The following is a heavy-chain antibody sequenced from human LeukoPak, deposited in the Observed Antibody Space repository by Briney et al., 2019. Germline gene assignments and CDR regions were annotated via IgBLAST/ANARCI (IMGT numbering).Heavy chain of an antibody. J-gene: IGHJ4*02. Sequence: ASVKVSCKASGYTLTDYYIHWVRQAPGQGLEWMGWINPNSGVTNYAQKFQGRVTLTRDTPISTAYMEVSRLRSDDTAVYYCARAHMTTVTLGDYWGQGRLVTVSS. D-gene: IGHD4-11*01. CDR1: GYTLTDYY. CDR2: INPNSGVT. V-gene: IGHV1-2*02. CDR3: ARAHMTTVTLGDY.